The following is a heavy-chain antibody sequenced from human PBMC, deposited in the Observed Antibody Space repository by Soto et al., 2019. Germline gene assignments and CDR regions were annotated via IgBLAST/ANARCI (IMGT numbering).Heavy chain of an antibody. D-gene: IGHD3-22*01. CDR2: IWYDGSNK. CDR1: GFTFSSYG. J-gene: IGHJ4*02. Sequence: GGSLRLSCAASGFTFSSYGMHWVRQAPGKGLEWVAVIWYDGSNKYYADSVKGRFTISRDNSKNTLFLQMNSLRAEDTAVYYCAKDRINYYDSSGYLLRRGFDSWGQGTLVTVSS. CDR3: AKDRINYYDSSGYLLRRGFDS. V-gene: IGHV3-33*06.